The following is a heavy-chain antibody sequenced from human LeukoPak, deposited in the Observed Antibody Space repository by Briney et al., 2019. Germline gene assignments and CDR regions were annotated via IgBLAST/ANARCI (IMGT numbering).Heavy chain of an antibody. Sequence: PGGSLRLSCAASGFTFSSYAMHWVRQAPGKGLEWVAVISYDGSNKYYADSVKGRFTISRDNSKNTLYLQMNSLRAEDTAVYYCARGARPQRFFDYWGQGTLVTVSS. J-gene: IGHJ4*02. CDR1: GFTFSSYA. CDR3: ARGARPQRFFDY. CDR2: ISYDGSNK. D-gene: IGHD6-6*01. V-gene: IGHV3-30*14.